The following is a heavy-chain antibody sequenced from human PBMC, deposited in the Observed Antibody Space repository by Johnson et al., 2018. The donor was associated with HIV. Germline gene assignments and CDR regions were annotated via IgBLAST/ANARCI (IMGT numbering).Heavy chain of an antibody. CDR2: INWNGGST. V-gene: IGHV3-20*04. Sequence: VQLVESGGGVVRPGGSLRLSCVASGFTFDDYGMSWVRQAPGKGLEWVSGINWNGGSTGYADSVKGRFTISRDNAKNSMYLQMNSLRAEDTAVYYCASLLYYYDSSGYLRDIWGQGTMVTVSS. D-gene: IGHD3-22*01. CDR1: GFTFDDYG. J-gene: IGHJ3*02. CDR3: ASLLYYYDSSGYLRDI.